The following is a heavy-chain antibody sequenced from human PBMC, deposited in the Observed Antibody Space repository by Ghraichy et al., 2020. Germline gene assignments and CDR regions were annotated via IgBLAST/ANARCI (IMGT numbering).Heavy chain of an antibody. CDR2: IWYDGSNK. CDR3: ARVPMQLWLDYYYGMDV. J-gene: IGHJ6*02. D-gene: IGHD5-18*01. CDR1: GFTFSSYG. V-gene: IGHV3-33*08. Sequence: GESLNISCAASGFTFSSYGMHWVRQAPGKGLEWVAVIWYDGSNKYYADSVKGRFTISRDNSKNTLYLQMNSLRAEDTAVYYCARVPMQLWLDYYYGMDVWGQGTTVTVSS.